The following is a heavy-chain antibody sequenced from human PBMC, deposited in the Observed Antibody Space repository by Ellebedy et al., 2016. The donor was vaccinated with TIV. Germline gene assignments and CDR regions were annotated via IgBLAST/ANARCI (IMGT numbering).Heavy chain of an antibody. D-gene: IGHD4-17*01. CDR2: INQDGSEK. CDR3: ATDGSYGDYLSPTHAFVI. CDR1: GFSFSSYW. Sequence: GGSLRLSCGASGFSFSSYWMTWVRQAPGKGLEWVANINQDGSEKFYVDSVNGRFTVSRDNAKKSLYLHLNSLRAEDTAMYYCATDGSYGDYLSPTHAFVIWGQGTMVTVSS. V-gene: IGHV3-7*01. J-gene: IGHJ3*02.